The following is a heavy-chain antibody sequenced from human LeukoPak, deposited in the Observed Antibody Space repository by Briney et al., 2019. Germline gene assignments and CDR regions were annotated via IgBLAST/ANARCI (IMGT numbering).Heavy chain of an antibody. D-gene: IGHD3-10*01. CDR3: ALTTMVRGVTLARNWFDP. CDR2: IDWDDDK. CDR1: GFSLSTSAMC. J-gene: IGHJ5*02. Sequence: SGPALVKPTQTLTLTCTFSGFSLSTSAMCVSWIRRPSGKALEWLARIDWDDDKYYSTSLKTRLTISKDTSKNQVVLTMTNMDPVDTATYYCALTTMVRGVTLARNWFDPWGQGTLVTVSS. V-gene: IGHV2-70*11.